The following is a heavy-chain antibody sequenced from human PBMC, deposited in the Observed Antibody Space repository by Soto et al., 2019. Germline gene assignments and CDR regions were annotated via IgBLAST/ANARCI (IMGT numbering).Heavy chain of an antibody. CDR1: GFTFRNYG. Sequence: QVQLVESGGGVVQPGTSLRLSCAASGFTFRNYGMHWVRQAAGKGLEWAAVASYDGSTNYYADSVKGRFIISRDNSNNTVFLQINSLRPEDTAVYYCAKDYSSSRHRGLDVWGQGTTVTVSS. CDR2: ASYDGSTN. D-gene: IGHD2-15*01. CDR3: AKDYSSSRHRGLDV. V-gene: IGHV3-30*18. J-gene: IGHJ6*02.